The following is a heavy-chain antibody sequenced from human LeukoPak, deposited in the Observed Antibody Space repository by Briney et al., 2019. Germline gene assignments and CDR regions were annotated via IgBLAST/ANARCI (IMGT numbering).Heavy chain of an antibody. V-gene: IGHV1-18*01. CDR2: ISAYNGNT. J-gene: IGHJ4*02. D-gene: IGHD6-19*01. Sequence: ASVKVSCKASGYTFTSYGISWVRQAPGQGLEWMGWISAYNGNTNYAQKLQGRVTMTTDTSTSTAYMELRSLRSDDTAVYYCARDLPPGGWYYYFDYWGQGTLVTVSS. CDR1: GYTFTSYG. CDR3: ARDLPPGGWYYYFDY.